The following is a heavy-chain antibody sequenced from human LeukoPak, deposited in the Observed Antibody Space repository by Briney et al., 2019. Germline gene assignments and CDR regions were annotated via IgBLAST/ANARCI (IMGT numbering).Heavy chain of an antibody. Sequence: PGGSLRLSCAASGFTFSSYAMSWVRQAPGKGLEWVSGISGSGDNTYYADSVKGRFTISRDNSKNTLYVQVNSLGTEDTAVCYCAKDQLRLGELSLSYFDYWGQGTLVTVSS. CDR3: AKDQLRLGELSLSYFDY. CDR2: ISGSGDNT. J-gene: IGHJ4*02. V-gene: IGHV3-23*01. CDR1: GFTFSSYA. D-gene: IGHD3-16*02.